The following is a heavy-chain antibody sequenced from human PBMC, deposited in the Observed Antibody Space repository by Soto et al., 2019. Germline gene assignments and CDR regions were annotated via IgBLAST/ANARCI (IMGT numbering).Heavy chain of an antibody. J-gene: IGHJ5*02. V-gene: IGHV4-31*03. D-gene: IGHD6-13*01. CDR3: ARAPYSSSWYGATGNWFDP. CDR1: GGSISSGGYY. CDR2: IYYSGST. Sequence: LSLTCTVSGGSISSGGYYWSWIRQHPGKGLEWIGYIYYSGSTYYNPSLKSRVTISVDTSKNQFSLKLSSVTAADTAVYYCARAPYSSSWYGATGNWFDPWGQGTLVTVSS.